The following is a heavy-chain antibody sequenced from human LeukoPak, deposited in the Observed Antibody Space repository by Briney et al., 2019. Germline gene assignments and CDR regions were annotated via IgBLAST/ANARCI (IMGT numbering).Heavy chain of an antibody. CDR1: GFTFSSYA. CDR3: ARGRYFHYYMDV. V-gene: IGHV3-64*01. Sequence: GGSLRLSCAASGFTFSSYAMHWVRQAPGTGLEYVSAISSNGDSTYYANSLKGRFTISRDNSKSTLYLQMGSLRAEDMAVYCCARGRYFHYYMDVWGKGTTVTVSS. CDR2: ISSNGDST. J-gene: IGHJ6*03. D-gene: IGHD3-9*01.